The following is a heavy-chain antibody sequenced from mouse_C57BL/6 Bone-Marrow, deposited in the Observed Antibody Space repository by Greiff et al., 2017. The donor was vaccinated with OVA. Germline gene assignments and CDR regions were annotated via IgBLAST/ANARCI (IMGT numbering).Heavy chain of an antibody. CDR1: GYTFTSYW. V-gene: IGHV1-50*01. J-gene: IGHJ3*01. CDR2: IDPSDSYT. Sequence: KQSCKASGYTFTSYWMQWVKQRPGQGLEWIGEIDPSDSYTNYNQKFKGKATLTVDTSSSTAYMQLNSLTSEDSAVYYCASAVFAYWGQGTLVTVSA. CDR3: ASAVFAY.